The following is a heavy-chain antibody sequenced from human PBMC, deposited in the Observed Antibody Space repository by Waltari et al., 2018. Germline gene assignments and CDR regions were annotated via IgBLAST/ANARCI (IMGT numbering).Heavy chain of an antibody. V-gene: IGHV3-9*01. Sequence: EVQLVESGGDLVQPGRSLRLSCAASGFTFDDYAMHWVRQAPGKGLEWVSGISWNSGSIGYADSVKGRFTISRDNAKNSLYLQMNSLRAEDTALYYCAKSGDPSSWYIGNWFDPWGQGTLVTVSS. CDR2: ISWNSGSI. CDR3: AKSGDPSSWYIGNWFDP. CDR1: GFTFDDYA. D-gene: IGHD6-13*01. J-gene: IGHJ5*02.